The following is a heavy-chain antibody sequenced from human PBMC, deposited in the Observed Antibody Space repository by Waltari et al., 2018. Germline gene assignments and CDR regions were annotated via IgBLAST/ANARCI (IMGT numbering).Heavy chain of an antibody. V-gene: IGHV1-2*02. D-gene: IGHD1-1*01. CDR3: ARDTTMDPNWFDP. Sequence: QVQLVQSGAEVKKPGASVKVSCKASGYTFTGYYMHWVRQAPGQGLEWMGWINPKRGGTNDAQKFQGRVTMTRDTSISTAYMELSRLRSDDTAVYYCARDTTMDPNWFDPWGQGTLVTVSS. J-gene: IGHJ5*02. CDR2: INPKRGGT. CDR1: GYTFTGYY.